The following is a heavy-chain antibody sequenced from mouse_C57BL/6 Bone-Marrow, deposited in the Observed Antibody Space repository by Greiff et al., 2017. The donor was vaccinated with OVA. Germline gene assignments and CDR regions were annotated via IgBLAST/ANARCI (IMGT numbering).Heavy chain of an antibody. CDR1: GYTFTSYW. Sequence: QVQLQQPGAELVKPGASVKLSCKASGYTFTSYWMHWVKQRPGRGLEWIGRIDPNSGGTKYNEKFKSKATLTVDKPSSTAYMQLSSLTSEDSTVYDCARALFATVVAREGYYAMDYWGQGTSVTVSS. D-gene: IGHD1-1*01. CDR3: ARALFATVVAREGYYAMDY. V-gene: IGHV1-72*01. J-gene: IGHJ4*01. CDR2: IDPNSGGT.